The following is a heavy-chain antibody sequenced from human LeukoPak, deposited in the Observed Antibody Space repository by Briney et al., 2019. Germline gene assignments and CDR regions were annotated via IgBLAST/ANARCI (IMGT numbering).Heavy chain of an antibody. CDR2: ISWNSGSI. V-gene: IGHV3-9*01. J-gene: IGHJ4*02. CDR3: AKDILGDSSGYSTYDY. Sequence: GGSLRLSCAASGFTFDDYAMHWVRQAPGKGLEWVSGISWNSGSIGYADSVKGRFTISRDNAKNSPYLQMNSLRAEDTALYYCAKDILGDSSGYSTYDYWGQGTLVTVSS. CDR1: GFTFDDYA. D-gene: IGHD3-22*01.